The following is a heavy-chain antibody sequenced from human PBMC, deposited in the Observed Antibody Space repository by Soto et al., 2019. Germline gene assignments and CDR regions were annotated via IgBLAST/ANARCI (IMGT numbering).Heavy chain of an antibody. Sequence: GGSLRLSCAASGFTFSSYSMNWVRQAPGKGLEWVSSISSSSSYIYYADSVKGRFTISRDNARNSLYLQMNSLRAEDTAVYYCARIAVAGIDYWGQGTLVTVSS. J-gene: IGHJ4*02. D-gene: IGHD6-19*01. CDR1: GFTFSSYS. V-gene: IGHV3-21*01. CDR3: ARIAVAGIDY. CDR2: ISSSSSYI.